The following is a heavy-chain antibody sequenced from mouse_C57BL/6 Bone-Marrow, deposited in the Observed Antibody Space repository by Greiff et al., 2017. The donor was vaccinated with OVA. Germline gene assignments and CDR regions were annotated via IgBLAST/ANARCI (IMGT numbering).Heavy chain of an antibody. V-gene: IGHV7-3*01. CDR3: ARYKGRVAVDYFDV. CDR1: GFTFTNYY. CDR2: IRNKPNGSTT. Sequence: EVQLVESGGGLVQPGDSLSLSCAASGFTFTNYYMSWVRQPPGKALEWLAFIRNKPNGSTTEYSASVKGRFTISRDNSQSILYLQMNALRADDSATYYCARYKGRVAVDYFDVWGQGTALTVSS. D-gene: IGHD1-1*01. J-gene: IGHJ2*01.